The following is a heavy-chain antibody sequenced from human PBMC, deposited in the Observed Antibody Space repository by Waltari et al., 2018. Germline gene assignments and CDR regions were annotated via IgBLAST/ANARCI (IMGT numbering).Heavy chain of an antibody. CDR2: ISHTGST. D-gene: IGHD3-10*01. CDR1: GASISNYY. Sequence: QVQLKASGPGLVKPSETLSLPCTVSGASISNYYWSWIRQPPGRGLELIGYISHTGSTSYNPSLKSRVTISVDTSRNQFALKLSSVTAADTAVYYWARQDYYGYFDYWGQGTLVTVSS. CDR3: ARQDYYGYFDY. J-gene: IGHJ4*02. V-gene: IGHV4-59*01.